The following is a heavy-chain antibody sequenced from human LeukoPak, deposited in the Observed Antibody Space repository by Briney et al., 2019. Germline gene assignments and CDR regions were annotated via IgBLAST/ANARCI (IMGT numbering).Heavy chain of an antibody. CDR1: GFTFSSYW. V-gene: IGHV3-74*01. Sequence: QPGGSHTRSCAASGFTFSSYWMHWVRQAPGKGLVWVSRISSDGTSTSYADSVKGRFTISRDNAKNTLYLQMNSLRAEDTAVYYCAGGYRYFHHWEQGTLVTVSS. J-gene: IGHJ1*01. CDR3: AGGYRYFHH. CDR2: ISSDGTST. D-gene: IGHD1-1*01.